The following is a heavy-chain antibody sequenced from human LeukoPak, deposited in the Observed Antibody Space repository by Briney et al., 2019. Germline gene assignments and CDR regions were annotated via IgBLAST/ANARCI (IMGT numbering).Heavy chain of an antibody. Sequence: GGSLRLSCAASGFTFSNYWLNWVRQAPGKGLEWVANIKEDGSEKYYVDSVKVRFTISRDNAKNSLFLQMNSLRAEDTAVYYCARTLRGGGALDYWGQGTLVTVSS. D-gene: IGHD3-16*01. CDR1: GFTFSNYW. J-gene: IGHJ4*02. V-gene: IGHV3-7*03. CDR3: ARTLRGGGALDY. CDR2: IKEDGSEK.